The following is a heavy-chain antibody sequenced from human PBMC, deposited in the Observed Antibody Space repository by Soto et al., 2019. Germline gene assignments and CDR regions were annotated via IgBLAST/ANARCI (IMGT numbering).Heavy chain of an antibody. D-gene: IGHD6-19*01. CDR3: AREVIAVADTSRFDP. V-gene: IGHV1-69*06. CDR1: GGTFSSYA. Sequence: AVKVSCKPCGGTFSSYAISWVQQAPAQALEWMGGIFPLLATANYPQKFHGRVTITADKPTSTAYMELSSLRCEDTAVYYRAREVIAVADTSRFDPWGQGTLVNVSS. CDR2: IFPLLATA. J-gene: IGHJ5*02.